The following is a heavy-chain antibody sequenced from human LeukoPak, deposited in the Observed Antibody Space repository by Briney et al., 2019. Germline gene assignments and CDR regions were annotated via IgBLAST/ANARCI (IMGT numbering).Heavy chain of an antibody. D-gene: IGHD6-13*01. CDR1: GFTFSSYG. CDR3: AKEGPSSIAAAGYAFDI. J-gene: IGHJ3*02. CDR2: ISYDGSNK. Sequence: GGSLRLSCAASGFTFSSYGMHWVRQAPGKGLEWVAVISYDGSNKYYADSVKGRFTISRDNSKNTLYLQMNSLRAEDTAVYYCAKEGPSSIAAAGYAFDIWGQGTMVTVSS. V-gene: IGHV3-30*18.